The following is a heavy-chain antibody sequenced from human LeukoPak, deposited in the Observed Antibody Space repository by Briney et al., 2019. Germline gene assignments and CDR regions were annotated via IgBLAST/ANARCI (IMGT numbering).Heavy chain of an antibody. CDR2: INQDGSEK. V-gene: IGHV3-7*01. CDR3: TRDLYRIVVVPHYFDS. CDR1: GFTFSSCW. Sequence: GGSLRLSCAASGFTFSSCWMTWVRQAPGKGLEWVANINQDGSEKYFVDSVKGRFTISRDNAKNSLYLQMNSLRAEDTAVYYCTRDLYRIVVVPHYFDSWGQGTLVTVSS. J-gene: IGHJ4*02. D-gene: IGHD3-22*01.